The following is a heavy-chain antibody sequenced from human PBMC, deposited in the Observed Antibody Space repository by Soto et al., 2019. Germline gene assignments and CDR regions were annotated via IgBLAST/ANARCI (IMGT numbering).Heavy chain of an antibody. CDR2: IDWEDDK. CDR1: GFSLSTTGMS. Sequence: SGPTLVNPTQTLTLTCTFSGFSLSTTGMSVSWFRQPPGRALEWLAHIDWEDDKFYSTSLETRLTISKDTSKNQVVLTMTNMEPVDTATYFCARHRAYPYQFDYWGQGALVTVSS. J-gene: IGHJ4*02. V-gene: IGHV2-70*04. CDR3: ARHRAYPYQFDY. D-gene: IGHD2-2*01.